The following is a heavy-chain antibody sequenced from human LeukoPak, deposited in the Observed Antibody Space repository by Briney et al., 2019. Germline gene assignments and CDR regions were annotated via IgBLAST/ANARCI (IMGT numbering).Heavy chain of an antibody. D-gene: IGHD6-13*01. Sequence: PGGSLRLSCTASGFTFSSYDMHWVRQVPGEGLEWVSGIGKAGDTHYPGSVKGRFTISRENGRNSLYLQMNSLKAGDTAVYHCARVDSRTAQFDYWGQGTLVTVSS. CDR1: GFTFSSYD. V-gene: IGHV3-13*01. CDR3: ARVDSRTAQFDY. CDR2: IGKAGDT. J-gene: IGHJ4*02.